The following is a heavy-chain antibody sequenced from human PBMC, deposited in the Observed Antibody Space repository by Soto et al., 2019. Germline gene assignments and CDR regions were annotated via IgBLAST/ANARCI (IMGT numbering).Heavy chain of an antibody. J-gene: IGHJ6*02. Sequence: SETLSITCAVSGGSISSSNWWSWVRQPPGKGLEWIGYIYYSGSTNYNPSLKSRVTISVDTSKNQFSLRLSSVTAADTAVYYCARDGYTVTPNYYYGMDVWGQGTTVTVSS. CDR2: IYYSGST. CDR1: GGSISSSNW. V-gene: IGHV4-4*02. CDR3: ARDGYTVTPNYYYGMDV. D-gene: IGHD4-4*01.